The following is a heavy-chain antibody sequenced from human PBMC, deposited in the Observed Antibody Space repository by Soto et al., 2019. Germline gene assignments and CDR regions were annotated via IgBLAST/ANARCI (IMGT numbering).Heavy chain of an antibody. J-gene: IGHJ6*02. CDR1: GGSISSGGYY. CDR3: ARHRILYAYGMDV. D-gene: IGHD4-17*01. V-gene: IGHV4-31*03. CDR2: IYYSGST. Sequence: QVQLQESGPGLVKPSQNLSLTCTVSGGSISSGGYYWSWIRQHPGKGLEWIGYIYYSGSTYYNPSLKSRVTIPVDTSKNQFTLKLSSVTAADTAVYYCARHRILYAYGMDVWGQGTTVTVSS.